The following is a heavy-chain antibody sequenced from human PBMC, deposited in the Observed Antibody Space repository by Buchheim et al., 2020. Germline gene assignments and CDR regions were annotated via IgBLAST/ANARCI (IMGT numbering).Heavy chain of an antibody. J-gene: IGHJ4*02. V-gene: IGHV3-11*06. D-gene: IGHD4-17*01. CDR1: GFTFSDYY. CDR3: ARDRHEMTTVTRLLDY. CDR2: ISSSSSYT. Sequence: QVQLVESGGGLVKPGGSLTLSCAASGFTFSDYYMSWIRQAPGKGLEWVSYISSSSSYTNYADSVKGRFTISRDNAKNSLYLQMNSLRAEDTAVYYCARDRHEMTTVTRLLDYWGQGTL.